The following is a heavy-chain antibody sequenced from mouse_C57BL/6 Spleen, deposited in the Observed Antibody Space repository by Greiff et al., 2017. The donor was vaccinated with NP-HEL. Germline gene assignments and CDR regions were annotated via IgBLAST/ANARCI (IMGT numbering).Heavy chain of an antibody. D-gene: IGHD1-1*01. CDR1: GFNIKNTY. CDR3: ERVYYYGSSDWYFDV. CDR2: IDPANGNT. Sequence: VQLQQSVAELVRPGASVKLSCTASGFNIKNTYMHWVKQRPEQGLEWIGRIDPANGNTKYAPKFQGKATITADTSSNTAYLQLSSLTSEDTAIYYCERVYYYGSSDWYFDVWGTGTTVTVSS. V-gene: IGHV14-3*01. J-gene: IGHJ1*03.